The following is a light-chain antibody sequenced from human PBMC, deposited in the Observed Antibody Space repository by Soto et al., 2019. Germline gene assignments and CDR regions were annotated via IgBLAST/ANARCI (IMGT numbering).Light chain of an antibody. CDR3: CSYAGKSTWV. J-gene: IGLJ3*02. V-gene: IGLV2-23*01. CDR2: EDN. Sequence: QSVLTQPASVSGSPGQSITISCTGTSSDVGTYNLLSWYQQHPGKAPKLIIFEDNKRPSAVSHRFSGSKSGNTASLTISGLHVEDEAYYFCCSYAGKSTWVFGGGTKLTVL. CDR1: SSDVGTYNL.